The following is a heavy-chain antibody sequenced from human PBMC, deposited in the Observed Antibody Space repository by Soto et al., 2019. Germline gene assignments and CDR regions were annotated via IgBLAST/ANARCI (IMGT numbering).Heavy chain of an antibody. CDR1: GGSISSYY. CDR3: ARTIYDFWSAQYPRAFDI. CDR2: IYYSGST. V-gene: IGHV4-59*01. D-gene: IGHD3-3*01. J-gene: IGHJ3*02. Sequence: PSETLSLTCTVSGGSISSYYWSWIRQPPGKGLEWIGYIYYSGSTNYNPSLKSRVTISVDTSKNQFSLKLSSVTAADTAVYYCARTIYDFWSAQYPRAFDIWGQGTMVTVSS.